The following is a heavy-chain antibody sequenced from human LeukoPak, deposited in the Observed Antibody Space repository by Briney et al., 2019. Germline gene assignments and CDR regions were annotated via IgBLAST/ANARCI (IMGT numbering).Heavy chain of an antibody. Sequence: ASVKVSCKVSGYTLTELPMHWVRQAPGKGLDWMGGFDPEDGETIYAQKFQGRVTMTEDTSADTAYMELSSLRSEDTAVYYCATLSSGWSYAMLNFDNWGQGTLVTVSS. J-gene: IGHJ4*02. D-gene: IGHD6-19*01. CDR2: FDPEDGET. CDR3: ATLSSGWSYAMLNFDN. V-gene: IGHV1-24*01. CDR1: GYTLTELP.